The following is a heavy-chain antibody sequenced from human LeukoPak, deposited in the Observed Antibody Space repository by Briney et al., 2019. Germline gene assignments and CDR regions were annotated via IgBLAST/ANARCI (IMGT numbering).Heavy chain of an antibody. J-gene: IGHJ5*02. CDR1: GFTFRSCS. CDR3: AKEGTEYCSSTSCSNWFDP. Sequence: GGSLRLSCAASGFTFRSCSMIWVRQAPGKGLQWVSAIGGSGARTDYADSVKGRFTISRDNSKNTLYLQMNSLRAEDTAVYYCAKEGTEYCSSTSCSNWFDPWGQGTLVTVSS. V-gene: IGHV3-23*01. D-gene: IGHD2-2*01. CDR2: IGGSGART.